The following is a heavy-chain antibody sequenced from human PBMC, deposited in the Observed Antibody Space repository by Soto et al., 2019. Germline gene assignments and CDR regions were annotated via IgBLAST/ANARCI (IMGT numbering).Heavy chain of an antibody. CDR3: ARDPVLLWFGELTNWFDP. CDR2: ISAYNGNT. J-gene: IGHJ5*02. D-gene: IGHD3-10*01. CDR1: GYTFTSYG. Sequence: QIQLVQSGAEVKKPGASVKVSCTASGYTFTSYGISWVRQAPGQGLEWMGWISAYNGNTNYAQKLPGRVTMTTDTSTSTAYMELRSLRSDDTAVYYCARDPVLLWFGELTNWFDPWGQGTLVTVSS. V-gene: IGHV1-18*01.